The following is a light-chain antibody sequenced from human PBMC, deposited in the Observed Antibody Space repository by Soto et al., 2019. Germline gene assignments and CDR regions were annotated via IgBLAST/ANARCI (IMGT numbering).Light chain of an antibody. CDR1: QSVSSSY. V-gene: IGKV3-20*01. CDR2: GAS. CDR3: QQYSSSPRT. J-gene: IGKJ1*01. Sequence: DIVLTQSPGTLSLSPGERATLSCRASQSVSSSYLAWYQQKPGQAPRLLIYGASSRATGIPDRFSGSGSGTDFTLTISRLEPEDFAVYYCQQYSSSPRTFGQGTKVDIK.